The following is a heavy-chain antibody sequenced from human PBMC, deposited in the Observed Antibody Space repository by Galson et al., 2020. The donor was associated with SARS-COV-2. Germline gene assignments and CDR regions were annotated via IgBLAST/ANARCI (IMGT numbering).Heavy chain of an antibody. V-gene: IGHV3-15*01. Sequence: TGGSLRLSCAASGFTFSNAWMSWVRQAPGKGLEWVGRIKSKTDGGTTDYAAPVKGRFTISRDDSRNTLYLQMNSLKTEDTAVYYCTTAVGTSWHTSPFDYWGQGTLVTVSS. CDR2: IKSKTDGGTT. CDR1: GFTFSNAW. J-gene: IGHJ4*02. CDR3: TTAVGTSWHTSPFDY. D-gene: IGHD2-2*01.